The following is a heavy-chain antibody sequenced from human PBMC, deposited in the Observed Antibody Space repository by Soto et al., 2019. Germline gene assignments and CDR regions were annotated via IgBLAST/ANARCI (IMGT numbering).Heavy chain of an antibody. CDR1: GYTFTSYG. CDR3: ARDGVVSGSTSPKYNWFDP. Sequence: QVPLVQSGAEVKKPGASVKVSCKASGYTFTSYGISWVRQAPGQGLEWMGWISAYNGNTNYAQKLQGRVTMTTDTSTSTAYMELRSLRSDDTAVYYCARDGVVSGSTSPKYNWFDPWGQGTLVTVSS. D-gene: IGHD2-2*01. J-gene: IGHJ5*02. V-gene: IGHV1-18*01. CDR2: ISAYNGNT.